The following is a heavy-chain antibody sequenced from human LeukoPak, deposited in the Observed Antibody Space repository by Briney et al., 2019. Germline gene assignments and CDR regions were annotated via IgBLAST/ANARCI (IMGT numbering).Heavy chain of an antibody. CDR1: GYTFTSYG. J-gene: IGHJ6*02. Sequence: ASVKVSCKASGYTFTSYGISWVRQAPGQGLEWMGWISAYNGNTNYAQKLQGRVTMTTDTSTSTDYMELRSLRSDDTAVYYCARGAGDYDFWSGYYVYYYYYGMDVWGQGTTVTVSS. CDR2: ISAYNGNT. CDR3: ARGAGDYDFWSGYYVYYYYYGMDV. V-gene: IGHV1-18*01. D-gene: IGHD3-3*01.